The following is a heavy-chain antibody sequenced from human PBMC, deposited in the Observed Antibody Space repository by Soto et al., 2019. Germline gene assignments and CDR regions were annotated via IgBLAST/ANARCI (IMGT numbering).Heavy chain of an antibody. Sequence: QVQLQESGPGLVKPSETLSLTCTVSGDSISTYYWNWIRQPLGKGLEWIGYTYYIGRTNYNPSLKSRVIISLDTSRNQISLNLNSVTAADTAIYYCARDVVGLTHFDYWGQGILVTVSS. CDR3: ARDVVGLTHFDY. V-gene: IGHV4-59*13. J-gene: IGHJ4*02. D-gene: IGHD2-21*01. CDR1: GDSISTYY. CDR2: TYYIGRT.